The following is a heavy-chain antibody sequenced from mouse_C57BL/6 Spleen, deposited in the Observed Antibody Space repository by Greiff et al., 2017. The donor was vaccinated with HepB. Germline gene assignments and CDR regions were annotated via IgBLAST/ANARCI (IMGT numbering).Heavy chain of an antibody. CDR3: AVFTTDFHYYAMDY. CDR2: IRNKANGYTT. D-gene: IGHD1-1*01. Sequence: EVKLVESGGGLVQPGGSLSLSCAASGFTFTDYYMSWVRQPPGKALEWLGFIRNKANGYTTEYSASVKGRFTISRDNSQSILYLQMNALRAEDSATYYCAVFTTDFHYYAMDYWGQGTSVTVSS. CDR1: GFTFTDYY. V-gene: IGHV7-3*01. J-gene: IGHJ4*01.